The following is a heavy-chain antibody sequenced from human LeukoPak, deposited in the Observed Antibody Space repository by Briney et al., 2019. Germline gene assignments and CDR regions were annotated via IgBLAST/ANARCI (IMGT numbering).Heavy chain of an antibody. D-gene: IGHD5-18*01. J-gene: IGHJ4*02. CDR1: GYTFTGYY. Sequence: ASVTVSCKASGYTFTGYYMHWVRQAPGQGLAWMGWINPNSGGTNYAQKFQGRVTMTRDTSISTAYMELSRLRSDDTAVYYCAREIFVDTAMVISDYWGQGTLVTVSS. V-gene: IGHV1-2*02. CDR2: INPNSGGT. CDR3: AREIFVDTAMVISDY.